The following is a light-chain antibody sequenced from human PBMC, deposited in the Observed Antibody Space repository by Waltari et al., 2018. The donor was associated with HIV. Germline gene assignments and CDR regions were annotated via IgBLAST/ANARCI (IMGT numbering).Light chain of an antibody. V-gene: IGKV1-12*01. CDR2: ATS. CDR3: QQANSFPYT. CDR1: QDISRC. Sequence: DIQMTQSPSSVSASVGNRVTITCRASQDISRCLAWYQQKPGKAPKLLIYATSSLQGGVPSRFSGSGSGTEFTLTISSLQPEDFATYYCQQANSFPYTFGQGTKLDIK. J-gene: IGKJ2*01.